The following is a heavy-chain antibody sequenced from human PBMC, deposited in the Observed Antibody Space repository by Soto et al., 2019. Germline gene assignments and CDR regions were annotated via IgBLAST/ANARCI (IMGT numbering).Heavy chain of an antibody. CDR2: IYYSGST. Sequence: SETLSLTCTVSGGSISSYYWSWIRQPPGKGLEWIGYIYYSGSTNYNPSLKSRVTISVDTSKNQFSLKLSSVTAADTAVYYCARVRYCSSTSCYSSPFDYWGQGTLVTSPQ. D-gene: IGHD2-2*01. CDR3: ARVRYCSSTSCYSSPFDY. CDR1: GGSISSYY. V-gene: IGHV4-59*01. J-gene: IGHJ4*02.